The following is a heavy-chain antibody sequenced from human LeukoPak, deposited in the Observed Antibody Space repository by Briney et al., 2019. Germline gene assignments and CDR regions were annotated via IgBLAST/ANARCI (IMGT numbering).Heavy chain of an antibody. J-gene: IGHJ6*02. CDR2: IKSRIDGGTT. Sequence: GGSLRLSCAASGFTFNKAWMSWVRQAPGKGLEWIGRIKSRIDGGTTDYAAPVKGRFTISRDDSKSMLYLQMNSLKNEDTAVYFCTLFYYDSSGYYEAIGYSYGKDVWGQGTTVTVSS. CDR1: GFTFNKAW. CDR3: TLFYYDSSGYYEAIGYSYGKDV. D-gene: IGHD3-22*01. V-gene: IGHV3-15*01.